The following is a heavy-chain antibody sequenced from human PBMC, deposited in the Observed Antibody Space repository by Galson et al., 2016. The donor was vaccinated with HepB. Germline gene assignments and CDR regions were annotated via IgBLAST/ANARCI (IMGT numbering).Heavy chain of an antibody. D-gene: IGHD4-17*01. CDR2: ISSSSSYI. J-gene: IGHJ6*02. V-gene: IGHV3-21*01. CDR1: GFTFSSYS. Sequence: SLRLSCAASGFTFSSYSMNWVRQAPGKGLEWVSYISSSSSYIYYADSVKGRFTISRDNAKNSLYLQMNSLRAEDTAVYYCARDFGDYFTPWYYYFGMDVWGQGTTVTVSS. CDR3: ARDFGDYFTPWYYYFGMDV.